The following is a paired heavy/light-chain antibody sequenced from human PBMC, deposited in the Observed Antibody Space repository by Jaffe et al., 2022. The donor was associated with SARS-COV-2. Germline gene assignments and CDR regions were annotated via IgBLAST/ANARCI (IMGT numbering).Heavy chain of an antibody. CDR2: IYYTGST. D-gene: IGHD3-3*01. Sequence: QVQLQESGPGLVMPSETLSLRCTVSGGSISSYYWSWIRQPPGKRLEWIGYIYYTGSTKYNPSLKSRVTISLDTSKNQFSLKMNSVTAADTAVYYCARASGDFWSESIYFLDYFDYWGQGTLVTVSS. V-gene: IGHV4-59*01. CDR3: ARASGDFWSESIYFLDYFDY. CDR1: GGSISSYY. J-gene: IGHJ4*02.
Light chain of an antibody. J-gene: IGLJ2*01. CDR2: DEN. CDR1: SLRNYY. V-gene: IGLV3-19*01. Sequence: SSELTQDPAVSVALGQTVRITCQGDSLRNYYANWYQQRPGQAPLLVIYDENNRPSGIPDRFSASSSGNTASLTITGAQAEDEADYYCNSRDSSGDHLVFGGGTKLTVL. CDR3: NSRDSSGDHLV.